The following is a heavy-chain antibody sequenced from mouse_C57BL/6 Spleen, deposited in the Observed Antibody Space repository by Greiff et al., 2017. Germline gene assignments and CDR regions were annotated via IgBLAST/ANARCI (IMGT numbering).Heavy chain of an antibody. CDR2: IYPGDGDT. CDR3: ARSYYGYYFDY. D-gene: IGHD1-2*01. CDR1: GYAFSSYW. J-gene: IGHJ2*01. Sequence: QVQLKESGAELVKPGASVKISCKASGYAFSSYWMNWVKQRPGKGLEWIGQIYPGDGDTNYNGKFKGKATLTADKSSSTAYMQLSSLTSEDSAVYFCARSYYGYYFDYWGQGTTLTVAS. V-gene: IGHV1-80*01.